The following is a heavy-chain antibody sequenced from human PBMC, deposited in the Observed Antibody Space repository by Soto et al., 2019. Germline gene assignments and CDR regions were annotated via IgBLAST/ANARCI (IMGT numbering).Heavy chain of an antibody. Sequence: GALRLSCAASGFTFSNAWMSWVRQAPGKGLEWVGRIKSKTDGGTTDYAAPVKGRFTISRDDSKNTLYLQMNSLKTEDTAVYYCTTSPISGYYDSSGYPYWGQGTLVTVSS. V-gene: IGHV3-15*01. J-gene: IGHJ4*02. D-gene: IGHD3-22*01. CDR1: GFTFSNAW. CDR2: IKSKTDGGTT. CDR3: TTSPISGYYDSSGYPY.